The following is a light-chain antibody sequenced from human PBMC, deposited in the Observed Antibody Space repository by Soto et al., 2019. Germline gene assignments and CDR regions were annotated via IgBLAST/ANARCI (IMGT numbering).Light chain of an antibody. Sequence: QSALTQPPSASGSPGQSVTISCTGTNSDVGTYNYVSWYQQRPGKAPKLIMYEGSNRPSGVPDRFSGSKSGSTASLTVSGLQAEDEADYFSSSYAGSNTLVFGGGTKLTVL. V-gene: IGLV2-8*01. J-gene: IGLJ2*01. CDR2: EGS. CDR1: NSDVGTYNY. CDR3: SSYAGSNTLV.